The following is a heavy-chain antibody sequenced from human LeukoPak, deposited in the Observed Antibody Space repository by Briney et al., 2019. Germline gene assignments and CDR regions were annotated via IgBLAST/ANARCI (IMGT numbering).Heavy chain of an antibody. D-gene: IGHD6-19*01. Sequence: ASVKVSCKASGYTFTSYAIHWVRQAPGQRLEWMGWINTGNGYIRYSQNFQGRVTITSDTSAATAYMELSSLRSEDTAVYYCARSPIAEAGYYFDYWGQGALVTISS. J-gene: IGHJ4*02. V-gene: IGHV1-3*04. CDR1: GYTFTSYA. CDR2: INTGNGYI. CDR3: ARSPIAEAGYYFDY.